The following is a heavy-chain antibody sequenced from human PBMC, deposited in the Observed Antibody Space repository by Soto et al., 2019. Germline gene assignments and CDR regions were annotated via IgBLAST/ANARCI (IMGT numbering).Heavy chain of an antibody. V-gene: IGHV3-23*01. CDR2: ISGSGGST. CDR1: GFTFSSYA. J-gene: IGHJ6*02. Sequence: HPGGSLRLSCAASGFTFSSYAMSWVRQAPGKGLEWVSAISGSGGSTYYADSVKGRFTISRDNSKNTLYLQMNSLRAEDTAVYYCAKDGAAAGPYYYYGMDVWGQGTTVTVSS. D-gene: IGHD6-13*01. CDR3: AKDGAAAGPYYYYGMDV.